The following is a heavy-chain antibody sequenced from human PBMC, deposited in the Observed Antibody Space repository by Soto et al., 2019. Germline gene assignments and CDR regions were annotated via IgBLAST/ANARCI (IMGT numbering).Heavy chain of an antibody. J-gene: IGHJ4*02. V-gene: IGHV3-23*01. Sequence: GGSLRLSCAASGFTFSSYAMSWVRQAPGKGLEWVSAISGSGGSTYCADSVKGRFTISRDNSKNTLYLQMNSLRAEDTAVYYCAKFSRIQLWLDYWGQGTLVTVSS. CDR2: ISGSGGST. CDR3: AKFSRIQLWLDY. CDR1: GFTFSSYA. D-gene: IGHD5-18*01.